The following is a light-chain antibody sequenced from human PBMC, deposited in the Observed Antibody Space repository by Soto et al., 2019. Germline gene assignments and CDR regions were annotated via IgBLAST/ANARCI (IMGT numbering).Light chain of an antibody. CDR3: QQYNSSPLT. CDR2: DAS. Sequence: DIQMTQSPSTLSASVGDRVTITCPANQSISDWLAWYQQKPGKAPNLLIYDASNLESGVPSRFSGSGSGTEFTLTISSLQPDDFATYYCQQYNSSPLTFGGGTKMEIK. CDR1: QSISDW. J-gene: IGKJ4*01. V-gene: IGKV1-5*01.